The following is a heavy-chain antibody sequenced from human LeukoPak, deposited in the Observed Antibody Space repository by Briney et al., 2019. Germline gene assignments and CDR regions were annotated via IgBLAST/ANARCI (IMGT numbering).Heavy chain of an antibody. J-gene: IGHJ4*02. Sequence: HPGGSLRLSCAASGFTFSSYGMSWVRQAPGKGLEWVSAISGSGGSTYYADSVKGRFTISRDNSKNTLYLQMNSLRAEDTAVYYCAKDSGWTVTTPGIDYWGQGTLVTVSS. D-gene: IGHD4-17*01. CDR3: AKDSGWTVTTPGIDY. V-gene: IGHV3-23*01. CDR1: GFTFSSYG. CDR2: ISGSGGST.